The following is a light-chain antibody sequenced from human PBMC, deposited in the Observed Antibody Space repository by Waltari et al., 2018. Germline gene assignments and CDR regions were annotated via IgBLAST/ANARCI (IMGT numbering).Light chain of an antibody. CDR3: QQYNNWPRT. CDR1: KSVTSK. J-gene: IGKJ4*01. CDR2: GSS. V-gene: IGKV3-15*01. Sequence: EIVMTQSPATLSVSPGERATLYCRASKSVTSKLAWYQQKPGQAPRLLFYGSSTRATCIPARFSGSGSGTEFTLTISSLQSEDFAVYYCQQYNNWPRTFGGGTKVEIK.